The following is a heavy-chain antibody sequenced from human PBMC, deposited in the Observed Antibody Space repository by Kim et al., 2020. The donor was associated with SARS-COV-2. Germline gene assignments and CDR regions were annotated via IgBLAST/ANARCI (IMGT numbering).Heavy chain of an antibody. J-gene: IGHJ4*02. CDR2: ITGSGSGGIT. D-gene: IGHD3-10*01. Sequence: GGSLRLSCAASGFTFSNYAMSWVRQAPGKGLEWVSGITGSGSGGITYYADSVKGRFTISRDNSENILYLQMNSLRVEDTALYYCAKAYYYGSGSNYKTFYTRGQGTLVTVSS. V-gene: IGHV3-23*01. CDR1: GFTFSNYA. CDR3: AKAYYYGSGSNYKTFYT.